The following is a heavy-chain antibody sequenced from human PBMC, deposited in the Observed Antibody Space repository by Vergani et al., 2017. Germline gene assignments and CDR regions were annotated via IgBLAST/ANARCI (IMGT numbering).Heavy chain of an antibody. CDR3: ARWDYGILTGYRY. D-gene: IGHD3-9*01. CDR1: GYTFSNYY. CDR2: INPSGGHT. J-gene: IGHJ4*02. V-gene: IGHV1-46*03. Sequence: QVQVVQSGAEVKKSGASGKVSCKTSGYTFSNYYMHWVRQAPGQGLEWMGIINPSGGHTNYAQKFQGRVTMTRDTSTSTVYMELSSLRSEDTAIYYCARWDYGILTGYRYWVQGTLVTVSA.